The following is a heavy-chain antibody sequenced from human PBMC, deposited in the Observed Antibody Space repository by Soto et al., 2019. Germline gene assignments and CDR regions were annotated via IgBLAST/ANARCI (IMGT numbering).Heavy chain of an antibody. V-gene: IGHV4-31*03. D-gene: IGHD3-22*01. CDR3: ARAHAYYYDSSGYPHSWFDP. J-gene: IGHJ5*02. CDR1: GGSISSGGYY. Sequence: SETLSLTCTVSGGSISSGGYYWSWIRQHPGKGLEWIGYIYYSGSTYYNPSLKSRVTISVDTSKNQFSLKLSSVTAADTAVYYCARAHAYYYDSSGYPHSWFDPWGQGTLVTVSS. CDR2: IYYSGST.